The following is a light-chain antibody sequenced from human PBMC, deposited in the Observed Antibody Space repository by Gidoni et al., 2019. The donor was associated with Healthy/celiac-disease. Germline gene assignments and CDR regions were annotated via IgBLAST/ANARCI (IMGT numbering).Light chain of an antibody. J-gene: IGKJ1*01. CDR3: QQSYSTPRT. Sequence: DIQMTQSPSSLSASVGDRVTITCRASQSISSYLNWYQQKPGKAPKLLIYAASSLQSGVPSRFSGSGSGTDLTLTTSSLQPEDFATYYCQQSYSTPRTFGQGTKVEIK. V-gene: IGKV1-39*01. CDR1: QSISSY. CDR2: AAS.